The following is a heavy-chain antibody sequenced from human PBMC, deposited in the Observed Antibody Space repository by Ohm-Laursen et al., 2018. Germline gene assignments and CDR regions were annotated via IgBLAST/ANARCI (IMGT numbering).Heavy chain of an antibody. D-gene: IGHD3-22*01. CDR1: GFTLSSYW. CDR3: AKDPPYYYDSSGYYSDY. Sequence: SLRLSCAASGFTLSSYWMHWVRQAPGKGLEWVSAISGSGGSTYYADSVKGRFTISRDNSKNTLYLQMNSLRAEDTAVYYCAKDPPYYYDSSGYYSDYWGQGTLVTVSS. V-gene: IGHV3-23*01. J-gene: IGHJ4*02. CDR2: ISGSGGST.